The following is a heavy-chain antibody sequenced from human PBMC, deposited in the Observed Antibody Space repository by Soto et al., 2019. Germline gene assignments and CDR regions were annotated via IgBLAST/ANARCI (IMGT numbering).Heavy chain of an antibody. J-gene: IGHJ4*02. CDR2: IDWDDDK. CDR1: GFSLSTSGMR. CDR3: ARMFHCSGGTCPFDY. V-gene: IGHV2-70*04. D-gene: IGHD2-15*01. Sequence: SGPTLVNPTETLTLTCSFSGFSLSTSGMRVSWIRQPPGKALEWLARIDWDDDKFYNTSLKTRLTISKDSSKNQVVLTMTNMDPVDTATYYCARMFHCSGGTCPFDYWGQGALVTVSS.